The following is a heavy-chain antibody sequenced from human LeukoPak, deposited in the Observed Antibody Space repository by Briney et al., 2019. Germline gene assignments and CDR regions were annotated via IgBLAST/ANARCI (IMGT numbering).Heavy chain of an antibody. V-gene: IGHV4-59*08. CDR1: GGSISSYY. Sequence: SETLSLTCTVSGGSISSYYWSWIRQPPGKGLEWIGYIYYSGSTNYNPSLKSRVTISVDTSKNQFSLNLSSVTAADTAVYFCARLSYSSGWAHFDSWGQGTLVTVSS. D-gene: IGHD6-19*01. CDR3: ARLSYSSGWAHFDS. CDR2: IYYSGST. J-gene: IGHJ4*02.